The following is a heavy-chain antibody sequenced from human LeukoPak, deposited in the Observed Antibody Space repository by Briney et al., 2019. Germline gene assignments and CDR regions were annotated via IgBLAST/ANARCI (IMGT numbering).Heavy chain of an antibody. Sequence: ERSLRLSCAASGFTFSSYGMHWVRQAPGKGLEWVAVIWYDGSNKYYADSVKGRFTISRDNSKNTLYLQMNSLRAKDTAVYYCAKETYYYGSGSYHFDYWGQGTLVTVSS. CDR3: AKETYYYGSGSYHFDY. CDR2: IWYDGSNK. D-gene: IGHD3-10*01. CDR1: GFTFSSYG. J-gene: IGHJ4*02. V-gene: IGHV3-33*06.